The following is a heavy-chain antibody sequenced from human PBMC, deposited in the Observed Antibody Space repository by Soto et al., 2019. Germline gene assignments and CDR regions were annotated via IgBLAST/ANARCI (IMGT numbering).Heavy chain of an antibody. D-gene: IGHD4-4*01. J-gene: IGHJ6*02. CDR3: ARVKTDYSNPRGPFFFYGMDV. V-gene: IGHV3-30-3*01. Sequence: QVQLVESGGGVVHPERSLRLSCSASEFTFSSYAMHWVRQAPGKGLEWVAGISYDGGHKFYGDSVRGRSTISRDSSKTTVFLQMNSLRPEDTAAYYCARVKTDYSNPRGPFFFYGMDVWGQGTTVTVSS. CDR2: ISYDGGHK. CDR1: EFTFSSYA.